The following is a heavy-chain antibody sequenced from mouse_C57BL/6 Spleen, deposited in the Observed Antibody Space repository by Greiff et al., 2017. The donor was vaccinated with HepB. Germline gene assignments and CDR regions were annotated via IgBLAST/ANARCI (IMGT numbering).Heavy chain of an antibody. CDR3: ARRGRSTMITTLFDY. D-gene: IGHD2-4*01. CDR2: IDPSDSYT. V-gene: IGHV1-50*01. J-gene: IGHJ2*01. Sequence: QVQLQQPGAELVKPGASVKLSCKASGYTFTSYWMQWVKQRPGQGLGWIGEIDPSDSYTNYNPKFKGKATLTVDTSSSTAYMQLSSLTSEDSAVYYCARRGRSTMITTLFDYWGQGTTLTVSS. CDR1: GYTFTSYW.